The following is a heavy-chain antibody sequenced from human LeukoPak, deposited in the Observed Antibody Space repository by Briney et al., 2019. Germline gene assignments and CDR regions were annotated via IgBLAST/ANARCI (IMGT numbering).Heavy chain of an antibody. CDR1: GYTFTGYY. D-gene: IGHD6-19*01. Sequence: ASVKVSCKASGYTFTGYYMHWVRQAPGQGLEWMGWMNPNSGNTGYAQKFQGRVTMTRNTSISTAYMELSSLRSEDTAVYYCARAPRARYSSGWYNYWGQGTLVTVSS. CDR2: MNPNSGNT. J-gene: IGHJ4*02. CDR3: ARAPRARYSSGWYNY. V-gene: IGHV1-8*02.